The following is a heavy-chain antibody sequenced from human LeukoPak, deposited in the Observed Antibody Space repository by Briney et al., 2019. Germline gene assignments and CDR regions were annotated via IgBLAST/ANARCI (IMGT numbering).Heavy chain of an antibody. J-gene: IGHJ4*02. V-gene: IGHV4-39*01. CDR1: GGSISSSSYY. CDR2: IYYSGST. Sequence: SETLSLTCTVSGGSISSSSYYWGWIRQPPGKGLEWIGSIYYSGSTYYSPSLKSRVTISVDTSKNQFSLKLSSVTAADTAVYYCARVPATVTTISVLHFDYWGQGTLVTVSS. CDR3: ARVPATVTTISVLHFDY. D-gene: IGHD4-17*01.